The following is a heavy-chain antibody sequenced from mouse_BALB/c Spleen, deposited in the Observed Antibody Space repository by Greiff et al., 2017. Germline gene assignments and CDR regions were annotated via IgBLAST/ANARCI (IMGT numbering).Heavy chain of an antibody. J-gene: IGHJ3*01. CDR1: GFTFSSYA. D-gene: IGHD2-2*01. CDR3: ARGGGYDDEFAY. V-gene: IGHV5-9-3*01. CDR2: ISSGGSYT. Sequence: DVHLVESGGGLVKPGGSLKLSCAASGFTFSSYAMSWVRQTPEKRLEWVATISSGGSYTYYPDSVKGRFTISRDNAKNTLYLQMSSLRSEDTAMYYCARGGGYDDEFAYWGQGTLVTVSA.